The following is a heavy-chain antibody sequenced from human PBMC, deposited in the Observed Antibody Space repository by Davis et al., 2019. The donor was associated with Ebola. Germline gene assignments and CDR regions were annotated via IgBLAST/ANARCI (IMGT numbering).Heavy chain of an antibody. CDR2: IYYNGNT. Sequence: SETLSLTCTVSGGSISTYYWRWIRQPPGKGLEWVGYIYYNGNTNYNPSLKSRVTLSVDTSKSQFSLKLNSVTAADTAIYYCARGRPTFVPETFDYWGQGTLVTVSS. J-gene: IGHJ4*02. D-gene: IGHD3-10*02. CDR3: ARGRPTFVPETFDY. CDR1: GGSISTYY. V-gene: IGHV4-59*01.